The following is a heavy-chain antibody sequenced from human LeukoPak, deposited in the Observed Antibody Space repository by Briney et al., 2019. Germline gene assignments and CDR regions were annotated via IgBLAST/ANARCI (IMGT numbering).Heavy chain of an antibody. Sequence: GESLKIPCKGSGYSFTSYWIGWVRQMPGKGLEWMGTIYPGDSDTRYSPSFQGQVTISADKSISTAYLQWSSLKASDTAMYYCAVDYGGMGKAYAFDIWGQGTMVTVSS. CDR1: GYSFTSYW. CDR3: AVDYGGMGKAYAFDI. V-gene: IGHV5-51*01. CDR2: IYPGDSDT. D-gene: IGHD4-23*01. J-gene: IGHJ3*02.